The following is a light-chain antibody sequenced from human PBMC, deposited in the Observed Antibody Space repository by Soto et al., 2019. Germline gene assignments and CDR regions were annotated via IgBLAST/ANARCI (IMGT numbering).Light chain of an antibody. V-gene: IGLV2-14*01. CDR2: EVS. CDR3: SSYTTSTSFIL. J-gene: IGLJ2*01. Sequence: QSALTQPASVSGSPGQSITISCTGTSSDIGNYDFVSWYQQVPGTAPKAMIYEVSSRPSGVSNRFSGSKSGNTASLTISGLQAEDEAYSYCSSYTTSTSFILFGGVTKLTVL. CDR1: SSDIGNYDF.